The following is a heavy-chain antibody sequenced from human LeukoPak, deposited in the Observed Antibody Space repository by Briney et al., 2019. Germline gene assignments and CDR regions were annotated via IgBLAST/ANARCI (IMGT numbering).Heavy chain of an antibody. CDR1: GFTFSSYA. Sequence: GGSLRLSCAASGFTFSSYAMSWVRQAPGKGLEWVSAISGSGGSTYYADSVKGRFTISRDNSKNTLYLQMNSLRAEDTAVYYCAQDPTVAGQYYFDYWGQGTLVTVSS. V-gene: IGHV3-23*01. J-gene: IGHJ4*02. CDR2: ISGSGGST. D-gene: IGHD6-19*01. CDR3: AQDPTVAGQYYFDY.